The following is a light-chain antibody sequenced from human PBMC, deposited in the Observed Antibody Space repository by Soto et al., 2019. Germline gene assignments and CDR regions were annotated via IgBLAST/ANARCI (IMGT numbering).Light chain of an antibody. V-gene: IGKV3-15*01. CDR1: QSGGRN. CDR3: QEYNNWS. J-gene: IGKJ5*01. Sequence: EIVMTHSPVTLSVSPGERPTLSCRASQSGGRNLACYQQKPVDASMRIICGAYTRATGIPARFSGSGSGPEFPLPISSLPSEDFALYYCQEYNNWSFGPGTRLDIK. CDR2: GAY.